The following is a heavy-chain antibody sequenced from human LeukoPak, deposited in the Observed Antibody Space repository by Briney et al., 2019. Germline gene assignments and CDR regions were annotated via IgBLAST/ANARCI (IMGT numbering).Heavy chain of an antibody. V-gene: IGHV1-8*01. CDR1: GYTLTNYD. J-gene: IGHJ6*02. D-gene: IGHD1-26*01. CDR3: VRVQSGSYARYGMDV. CDR2: MNPNSGHT. Sequence: ASVKVSCKVSGYTLTNYDINWVRQATGQGLEWMGWMNPNSGHTGYTQKFQGRVTMTRDTSISTAYMELSSLKSEDTAVYYCVRVQSGSYARYGMDVWGQGTTVTVSS.